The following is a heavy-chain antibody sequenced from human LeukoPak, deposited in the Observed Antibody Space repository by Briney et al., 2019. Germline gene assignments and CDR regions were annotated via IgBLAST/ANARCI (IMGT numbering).Heavy chain of an antibody. Sequence: PGGSLRFSCAASGFTLSSYAMHWVRQAPGKGLEWVAVISYDGSNKSYADSVKGRFTISRDNSKNTLYLQMNSLRAEDTAVYYCARDLRTYSSSWYKWGAYYYGMDVWGQGTTVTVSS. CDR1: GFTLSSYA. D-gene: IGHD6-13*01. CDR2: ISYDGSNK. J-gene: IGHJ6*02. CDR3: ARDLRTYSSSWYKWGAYYYGMDV. V-gene: IGHV3-30-3*01.